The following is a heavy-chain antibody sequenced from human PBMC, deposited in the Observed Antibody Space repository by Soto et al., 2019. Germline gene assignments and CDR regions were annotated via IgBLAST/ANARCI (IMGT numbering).Heavy chain of an antibody. CDR1: GFTFSSYW. Sequence: EVQLVESGGGLVQPGGSLRLSCAASGFTFSSYWMSWVRQAPGKGLEWVANIKQDGSEKYYVDSVKGRFTISRDNAKNSLYLQMNSLRAEDTAVYYCARVVVYYDFWSGYYTPNYYYYGMDVWGQGTTVTVSS. CDR2: IKQDGSEK. J-gene: IGHJ6*02. CDR3: ARVVVYYDFWSGYYTPNYYYYGMDV. D-gene: IGHD3-3*01. V-gene: IGHV3-7*01.